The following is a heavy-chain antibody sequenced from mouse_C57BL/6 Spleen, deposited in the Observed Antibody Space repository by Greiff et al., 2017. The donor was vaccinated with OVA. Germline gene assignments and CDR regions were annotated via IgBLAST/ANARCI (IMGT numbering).Heavy chain of an antibody. V-gene: IGHV1-69*01. CDR2: IDPSDSYT. Sequence: QVQLKQPGAELVMPGASVKLSCKASGYTFTSYWMHWVKQRPGQGLEWIGEIDPSDSYTNYNQKFKGKSTLTVDKSSSTAYMQLSSLTSEDSAVYYCAKLGRWYFDVWGTGTTVTVSS. CDR3: AKLGRWYFDV. D-gene: IGHD4-1*01. J-gene: IGHJ1*03. CDR1: GYTFTSYW.